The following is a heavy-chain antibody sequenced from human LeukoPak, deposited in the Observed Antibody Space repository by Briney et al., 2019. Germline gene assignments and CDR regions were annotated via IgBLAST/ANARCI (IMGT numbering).Heavy chain of an antibody. J-gene: IGHJ4*02. CDR3: AGIRPGGAPPDY. V-gene: IGHV4-34*01. CDR1: GGSFSGYY. D-gene: IGHD3-16*01. CDR2: INHSGST. Sequence: SETLSLTCAVYGGSFSGYYWSWIRQPPGKGLWWIGEINHSGSTKYNPSLKSRVTISVDTSKNQFSLKLSSVTAADTAVHFCAGIRPGGAPPDYWGQGTLVTVSS.